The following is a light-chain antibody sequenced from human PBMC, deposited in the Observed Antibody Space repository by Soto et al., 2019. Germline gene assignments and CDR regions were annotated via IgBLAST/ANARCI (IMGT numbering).Light chain of an antibody. CDR2: DVI. Sequence: QSALAQPRSVSGSPGQSVTISCTGTSSDVGRYNFVSWYQQHPDKAPKLMIYDVIKRPSGVPDRFSGSKSGNTASLTIYGLQAEDEADYNCCSYEGSYNHVFGTGTKVTVL. V-gene: IGLV2-11*01. CDR3: CSYEGSYNHV. J-gene: IGLJ1*01. CDR1: SSDVGRYNF.